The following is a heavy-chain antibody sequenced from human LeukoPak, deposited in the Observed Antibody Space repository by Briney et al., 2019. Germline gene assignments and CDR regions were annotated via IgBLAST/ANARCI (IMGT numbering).Heavy chain of an antibody. V-gene: IGHV1-2*02. Sequence: RASVKVSCKASGYTFTGYYMHWVRQAPGQGLEWMGWINPNSGGTNYAQKFQGRVTMTRDTSISTAYMELSRLRSDDTAVYYCAREDCSSTSCYCLNWGQGTLVTVSS. CDR2: INPNSGGT. CDR1: GYTFTGYY. J-gene: IGHJ4*02. D-gene: IGHD2-2*01. CDR3: AREDCSSTSCYCLN.